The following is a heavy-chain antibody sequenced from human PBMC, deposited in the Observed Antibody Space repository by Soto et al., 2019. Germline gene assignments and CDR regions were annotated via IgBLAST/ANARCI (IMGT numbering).Heavy chain of an antibody. CDR3: AREDGFYWIYP. J-gene: IGHJ5*02. V-gene: IGHV3-48*03. Sequence: PGGSLRLSCEGSGFIFSDYEMNWVRQVPGKGLEWISYISISGTIIHYADSVKGRFTMSRDNANSSVYLQMNSLRVEDKAIYYCAREDGFYWIYPWGQGTLVTVSS. CDR1: GFIFSDYE. CDR2: ISISGTII. D-gene: IGHD6-6*01.